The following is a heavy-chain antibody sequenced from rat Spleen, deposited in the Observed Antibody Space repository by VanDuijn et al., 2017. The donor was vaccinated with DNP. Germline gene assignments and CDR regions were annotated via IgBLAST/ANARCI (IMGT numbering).Heavy chain of an antibody. Sequence: EVQLVESGGDLTQPGRSLKLSCAASGFTFDDDNMAWVRQAPKKGLEWVATINFDGSSTFYRDSVKGRFTITRDNAKNTLHLQMDSLRSEDTATYYCATHGSIATISTGAMDVWGQGTSVTVSS. V-gene: IGHV5-7*01. CDR1: GFTFDDDN. CDR2: INFDGSST. J-gene: IGHJ4*01. D-gene: IGHD1-2*01. CDR3: ATHGSIATISTGAMDV.